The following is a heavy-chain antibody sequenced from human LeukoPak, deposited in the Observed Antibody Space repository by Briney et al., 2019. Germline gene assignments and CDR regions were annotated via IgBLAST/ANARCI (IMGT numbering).Heavy chain of an antibody. V-gene: IGHV3-48*03. CDR3: ARGGFNYDSYHFDY. CDR1: GFTFSSYE. J-gene: IGHJ4*02. D-gene: IGHD5-18*01. Sequence: PGGSLRLSCAASGFTFSSYEMNWVRQAPGKGLEWVSCTSGSGSTIYYADPVKGRFTISRDNAKNSLYLQMNSLRAEDTAVYYCARGGFNYDSYHFDYWGQGTLVTVSS. CDR2: TSGSGSTI.